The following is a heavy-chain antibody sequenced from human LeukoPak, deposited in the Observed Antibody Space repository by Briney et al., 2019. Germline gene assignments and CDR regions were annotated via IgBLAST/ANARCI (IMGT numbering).Heavy chain of an antibody. CDR1: GGSISSYY. CDR3: ARGGGRTGTIKPFDY. CDR2: IYYSGST. J-gene: IGHJ4*02. V-gene: IGHV4-59*01. Sequence: SETLSLTCTVSGGSISSYYWSWIRQPPGKGLEWIGYIYYSGSTNYNPSLKSRVTISVDTSKNQFSLKLSSVTAADTAVYYCARGGGRTGTIKPFDYWGQGTLVTVSS. D-gene: IGHD1-1*01.